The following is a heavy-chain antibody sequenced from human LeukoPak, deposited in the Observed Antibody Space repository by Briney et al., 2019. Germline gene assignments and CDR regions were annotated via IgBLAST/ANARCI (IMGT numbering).Heavy chain of an antibody. V-gene: IGHV3-21*01. CDR3: ARAQRSYYYDSSGYYRPAYYFDY. CDR2: ISSSSSYI. D-gene: IGHD3-22*01. Sequence: GGSLRLSYAAAGVTFSSYSMNLVRQAPGKGLEWVSSISSSSSYIYYADSVKGRFTISRDNAKNSLYLQMNSLRAEDTAVYYCARAQRSYYYDSSGYYRPAYYFDYWGQGTLVTVSS. J-gene: IGHJ4*02. CDR1: GVTFSSYS.